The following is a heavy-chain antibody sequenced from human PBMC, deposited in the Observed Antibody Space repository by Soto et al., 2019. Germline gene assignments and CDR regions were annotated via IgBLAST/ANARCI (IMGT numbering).Heavy chain of an antibody. Sequence: GGSLRLSCAASGFTFSSYAMSWVRQAPGKGLEWVSAISGSGGSTYYADSVKGRFTISRDNSKKTLYLQMNSLRAEDTAVYYCAKDQIDDSSGYPQYYFDYWGQGTLVTVSS. D-gene: IGHD3-22*01. CDR2: ISGSGGST. CDR3: AKDQIDDSSGYPQYYFDY. J-gene: IGHJ4*02. CDR1: GFTFSSYA. V-gene: IGHV3-23*01.